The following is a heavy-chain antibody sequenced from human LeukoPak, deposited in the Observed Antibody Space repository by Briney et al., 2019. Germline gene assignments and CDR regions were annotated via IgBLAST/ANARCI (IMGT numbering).Heavy chain of an antibody. J-gene: IGHJ4*02. V-gene: IGHV6-1*01. CDR2: TYYRSKWYN. CDR1: GDSVYSNSAA. D-gene: IGHD1-1*01. CDR3: TRGWNSFDY. Sequence: SQTLSLTCAISGDSVYSNSAAWNWIRQSPSRGLEWVGRTYYRSKWYNDYALSVRGRITINPDTSKNQFSLQLNSMTPEDTAVYYCTRGWNSFDYWGQGTLVTVSS.